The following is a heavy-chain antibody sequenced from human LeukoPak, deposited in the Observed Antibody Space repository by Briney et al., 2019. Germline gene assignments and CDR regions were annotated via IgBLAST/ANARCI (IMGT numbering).Heavy chain of an antibody. D-gene: IGHD3-22*01. CDR2: IYPSGST. J-gene: IGHJ4*02. CDR3: AATGPYYYDSSGNGAHFDY. CDR1: GGSISSYY. V-gene: IGHV4-4*07. Sequence: SETLSLTCTVSGGSISSYYWSWIRQPAGKGLEWIGRIYPSGSTNYNPSLKSRVTMSVDTSKNQFSLKLSSVTAADTAVYYCAATGPYYYDSSGNGAHFDYWGQGTLVTVSS.